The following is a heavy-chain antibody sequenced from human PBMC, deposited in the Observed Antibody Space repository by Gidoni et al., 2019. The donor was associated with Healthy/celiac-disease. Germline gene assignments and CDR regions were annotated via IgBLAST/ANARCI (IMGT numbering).Heavy chain of an antibody. J-gene: IGHJ4*02. D-gene: IGHD3-16*01. CDR3: ARDRVWRSGLRTPGYFDY. CDR2: ISYDGSNK. CDR1: GFTFSSYA. Sequence: QVQLVESGGGVVQPGRSLSLPCAASGFTFSSYAMHWVRQAPGKGLEWVAVISYDGSNKYYADSVKGRFTISRDNSKNTLYLQMNSLRAEDTAVYYCARDRVWRSGLRTPGYFDYWGQGTLVTVSS. V-gene: IGHV3-30-3*01.